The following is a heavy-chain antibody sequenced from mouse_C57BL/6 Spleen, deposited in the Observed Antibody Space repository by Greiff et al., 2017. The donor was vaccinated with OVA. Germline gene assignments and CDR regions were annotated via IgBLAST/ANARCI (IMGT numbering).Heavy chain of an antibody. J-gene: IGHJ1*03. Sequence: EVKLVESGGGLVQPGGSLSLSCAASGFTFTDYYISWVRQPPGKALEWLGFIRNKANGYTTEYSASVKGRFTISRDNSQSILYLQMNALRAEDSATYYCARYGGNWYFDVWGTGTTVTVSS. CDR1: GFTFTDYY. CDR2: IRNKANGYTT. CDR3: ARYGGNWYFDV. V-gene: IGHV7-3*01. D-gene: IGHD1-1*02.